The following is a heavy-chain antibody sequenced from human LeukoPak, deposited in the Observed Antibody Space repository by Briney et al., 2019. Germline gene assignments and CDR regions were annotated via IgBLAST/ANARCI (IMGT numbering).Heavy chain of an antibody. CDR2: IKQDGSEK. J-gene: IGHJ3*02. V-gene: IGHV3-7*01. Sequence: GGSLRLSCAASGFTFSSYWMSWVRQAPGKGLEWVANIKQDGSEKYYVDSVKGRFTISRDNPKNSLYLQMNSLRAEDTAVYYCARPKYSSSWYDAFDIWGQGTMVTVSS. CDR3: ARPKYSSSWYDAFDI. CDR1: GFTFSSYW. D-gene: IGHD6-13*01.